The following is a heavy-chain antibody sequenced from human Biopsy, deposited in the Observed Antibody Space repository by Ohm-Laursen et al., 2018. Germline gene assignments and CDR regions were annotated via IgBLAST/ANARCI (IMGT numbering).Heavy chain of an antibody. Sequence: ASVKVSCKASGYSFNNYGINWVRQAPGQGLEWMVRISGYNGNTKYAQKFQGRVTMTTDTSTSAVYMEVRSLRSDDTAVYYCARVALPLYLDNWGQGTRVTVSS. CDR3: ARVALPLYLDN. J-gene: IGHJ4*02. CDR1: GYSFNNYG. V-gene: IGHV1-18*01. CDR2: ISGYNGNT. D-gene: IGHD2-21*01.